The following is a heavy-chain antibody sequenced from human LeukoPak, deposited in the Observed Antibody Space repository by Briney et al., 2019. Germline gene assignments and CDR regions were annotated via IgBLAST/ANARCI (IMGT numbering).Heavy chain of an antibody. V-gene: IGHV4-59*12. CDR3: ARDQIPDYDSSGAGQYYFDY. D-gene: IGHD3-22*01. Sequence: SETLSLTCTVSGGSISSYYWSWIRQPPGKGLEWIGYISYSGSTNYNPSLKSRVTISVDTSKNQFSLKLSSVTAADTAVYYCARDQIPDYDSSGAGQYYFDYWGQGTLVTVSS. CDR2: ISYSGST. J-gene: IGHJ4*02. CDR1: GGSISSYY.